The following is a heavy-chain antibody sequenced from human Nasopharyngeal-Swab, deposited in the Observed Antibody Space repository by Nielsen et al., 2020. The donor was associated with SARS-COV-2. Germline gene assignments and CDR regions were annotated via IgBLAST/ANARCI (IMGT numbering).Heavy chain of an antibody. Sequence: ASAKVSCKASGDTFTSYAMNWGRQAPGQRLEWMGWINTNTGNPTYAQGFTGRFVFSLDTSVSTAYLQISSLKAEDTAVYYCARGSLTYSSSWYFDYWGQGTLVTVSS. V-gene: IGHV7-4-1*02. CDR3: ARGSLTYSSSWYFDY. CDR1: GDTFTSYA. D-gene: IGHD6-13*01. J-gene: IGHJ4*02. CDR2: INTNTGNP.